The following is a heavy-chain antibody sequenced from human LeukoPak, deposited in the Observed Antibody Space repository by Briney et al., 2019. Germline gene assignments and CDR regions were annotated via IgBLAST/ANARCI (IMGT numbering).Heavy chain of an antibody. V-gene: IGHV3-21*01. Sequence: PGGSLRLSCAASGFTFSSYSMNWVRQAPGKGLEWVSSISSSSSYIYYADSVKGRFTISRDNAKNSLYLQMNSLRAEDTAVYYCASEYSSSLGAFDIWGQGTMVTVSS. CDR2: ISSSSSYI. CDR3: ASEYSSSLGAFDI. CDR1: GFTFSSYS. J-gene: IGHJ3*02. D-gene: IGHD6-6*01.